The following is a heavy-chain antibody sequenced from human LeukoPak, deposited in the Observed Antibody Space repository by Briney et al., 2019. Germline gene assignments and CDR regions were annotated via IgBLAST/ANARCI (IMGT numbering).Heavy chain of an antibody. CDR2: LSVSGGNT. CDR1: GFTFSSYA. V-gene: IGHV3-23*01. J-gene: IGHJ4*02. Sequence: GGSLRLSCAGSGFTFSSYAMTWVRQAPGKGLEWVSALSVSGGNTYYADSVKGRFTISRANSKNTLYLQMNSLRAEDTAVYYCAKADSTTWYNNYVDGRGQGALVTVSS. CDR3: AKADSTTWYNNYVDG. D-gene: IGHD2-2*02.